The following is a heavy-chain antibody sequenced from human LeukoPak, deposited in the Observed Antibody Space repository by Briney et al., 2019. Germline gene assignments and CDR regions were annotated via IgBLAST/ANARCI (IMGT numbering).Heavy chain of an antibody. CDR1: GYTFTGYY. J-gene: IGHJ4*02. D-gene: IGHD3-10*01. CDR3: ARELHYGSGTSFDY. Sequence: ASVKVSCKASGYTFTGYYMHWVRQAPGQGLEWMGRINPNSGGTNYAQKFQGRVTMTTDTSTSTAYLELRSLSSADTAVYYCARELHYGSGTSFDYWGQGSLVTVSS. CDR2: INPNSGGT. V-gene: IGHV1-2*06.